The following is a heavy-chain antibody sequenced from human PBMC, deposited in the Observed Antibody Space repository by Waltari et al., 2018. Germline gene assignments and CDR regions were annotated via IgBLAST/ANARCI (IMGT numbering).Heavy chain of an antibody. CDR1: GFTFDSYW. CDR3: VRDRPHNWFDP. J-gene: IGHJ5*01. V-gene: IGHV3-74*01. Sequence: EEQVVESGGGLVQPGGSLRLSCAASGFTFDSYWMHWVRQVPGKGLVWVSRVNNDGSDTIYADFVKGRFTISRDNAKNTVYLQMNSLRVDDTAIYYCVRDRPHNWFDPWGQGTLVTVYS. CDR2: VNNDGSDT.